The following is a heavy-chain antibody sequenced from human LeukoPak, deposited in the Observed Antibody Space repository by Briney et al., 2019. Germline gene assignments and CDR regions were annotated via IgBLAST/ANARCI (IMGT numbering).Heavy chain of an antibody. CDR3: ARQPTIFGPSPFDY. Sequence: SETLSLTCTVSGGSISSSSYYWGWIRQPPGKGLEWIGSIYYSGTTYYNPSLKSRVTISVDTSKNQFSLNLSSVTAADTAVYYCARQPTIFGPSPFDYWGQGNLVTVSS. J-gene: IGHJ4*02. V-gene: IGHV4-39*01. CDR1: GGSISSSSYY. CDR2: IYYSGTT. D-gene: IGHD3-3*01.